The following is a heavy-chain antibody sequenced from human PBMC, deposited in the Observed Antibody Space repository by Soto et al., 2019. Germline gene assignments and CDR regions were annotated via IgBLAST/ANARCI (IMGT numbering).Heavy chain of an antibody. J-gene: IGHJ4*02. CDR2: ISGSGGST. CDR3: AKEKNLALYYFDY. Sequence: GSLRLSCAASGFTFSSYAMSWVRQAPGKGLEWVSIISGSGGSTYYADSVKGRFTISRDNSKSTLYLQMNSLRAEDTAVYYCAKEKNLALYYFDYWGQGTLVTVSS. V-gene: IGHV3-23*01. CDR1: GFTFSSYA.